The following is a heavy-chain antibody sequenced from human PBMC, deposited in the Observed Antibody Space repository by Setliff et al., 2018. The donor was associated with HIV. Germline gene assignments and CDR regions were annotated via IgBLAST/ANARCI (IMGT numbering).Heavy chain of an antibody. CDR1: GYTFNNYG. CDR2: INTHSGYT. D-gene: IGHD5-12*01. J-gene: IGHJ4*02. CDR3: ARGKTWLRILDY. V-gene: IGHV1-18*01. Sequence: RASVKVSCKASGYTFNNYGISWVRQAPGQGLEWMGWINTHSGYTNYAQNVQGRVTVTMDTSTSTAYMELRSLKSDDTAVYYCARGKTWLRILDYWGQGTLVTVSS.